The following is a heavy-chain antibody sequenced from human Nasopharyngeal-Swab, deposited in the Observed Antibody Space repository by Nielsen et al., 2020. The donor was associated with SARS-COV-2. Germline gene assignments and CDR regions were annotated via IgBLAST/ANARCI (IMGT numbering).Heavy chain of an antibody. CDR2: ISNSIRYI. V-gene: IGHV3-21*01. Sequence: GGSLRLSCAASGFTFSDYNMNWVRQAPGKGMEWVSSISNSIRYIYQPDSVKGRFTIPRDNAKNSLYLQMNSLRAEDTAVYYCARAGGVSSAEYFQHWGKGTLVTVSS. D-gene: IGHD1-26*01. CDR3: ARAGGVSSAEYFQH. CDR1: GFTFSDYN. J-gene: IGHJ1*01.